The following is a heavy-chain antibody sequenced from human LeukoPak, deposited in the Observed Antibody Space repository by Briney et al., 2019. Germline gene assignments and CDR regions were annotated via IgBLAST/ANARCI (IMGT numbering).Heavy chain of an antibody. CDR2: IYYSGST. Sequence: SETLSLTCTVSGGSISSSTYYWGWIRQPPGKELEWIGSIYYSGSTYYNPSLKSRVTISVDTSKNQFSLKLSSVTAADTAVYYCASRNYYDSSGYYHGYYYGMDVWGQGTTVTVSS. CDR3: ASRNYYDSSGYYHGYYYGMDV. J-gene: IGHJ6*02. D-gene: IGHD3-22*01. CDR1: GGSISSSTYY. V-gene: IGHV4-39*07.